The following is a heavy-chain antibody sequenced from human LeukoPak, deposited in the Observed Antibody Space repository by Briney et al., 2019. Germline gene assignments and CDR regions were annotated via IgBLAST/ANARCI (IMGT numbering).Heavy chain of an antibody. CDR1: GGTFSSYA. D-gene: IGHD3-22*01. V-gene: IGHV1-69*13. CDR2: IIPIFGTA. J-gene: IGHJ3*02. Sequence: SVKVSCKASGGTFSSYAISWVRQAPGQGLEWMGGIIPIFGTANYAQKFQGRVTITADESTSTAYMELSSLRSEDTAVYYCAGRPMTTDAFDIWGQGTMVTVSS. CDR3: AGRPMTTDAFDI.